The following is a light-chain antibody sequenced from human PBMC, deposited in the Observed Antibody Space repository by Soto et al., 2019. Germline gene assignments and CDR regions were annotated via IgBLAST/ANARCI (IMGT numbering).Light chain of an antibody. Sequence: EIVLTQSPATLSLSPGERATLSCRASQSVSSYLAWYQQKPGQAPRLLIYDASNRATGIPPRFSGSGSGTEFTLTISSLEPEDFAVYYCQQRSNWPPLTFGGGTKVEIK. CDR2: DAS. CDR1: QSVSSY. V-gene: IGKV3-11*01. J-gene: IGKJ4*01. CDR3: QQRSNWPPLT.